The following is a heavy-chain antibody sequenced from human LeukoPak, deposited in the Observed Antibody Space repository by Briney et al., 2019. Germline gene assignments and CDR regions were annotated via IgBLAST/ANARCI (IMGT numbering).Heavy chain of an antibody. D-gene: IGHD6-13*01. Sequence: SETLSLTCTVSGGSISSYYWSWIRQPAGKGLEWIGRIYTSGSTNYNPSLKSRVTMSISTSQAQFSLQLTSVTAADTAVYYCARARAAGSWYYFDSWGQGVLVTVSS. V-gene: IGHV4-4*07. CDR1: GGSISSYY. J-gene: IGHJ4*02. CDR3: ARARAAGSWYYFDS. CDR2: IYTSGST.